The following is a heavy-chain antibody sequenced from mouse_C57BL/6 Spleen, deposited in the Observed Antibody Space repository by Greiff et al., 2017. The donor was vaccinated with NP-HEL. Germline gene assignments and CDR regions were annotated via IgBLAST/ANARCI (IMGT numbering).Heavy chain of an antibody. D-gene: IGHD1-1*01. Sequence: EVQLQQSGTVLARPGASVKMSCKTSGYTFTSYWMHWVKQRPGQGLEWIGAIYPGNSDTSYNQKFKGKAKLTAVTSASTAYMELSSLTTEDSAVYSGTIITTACNVDDWGTGTTVTVSS. V-gene: IGHV1-5*01. CDR1: GYTFTSYW. CDR3: TIITTACNVDD. J-gene: IGHJ1*03. CDR2: IYPGNSDT.